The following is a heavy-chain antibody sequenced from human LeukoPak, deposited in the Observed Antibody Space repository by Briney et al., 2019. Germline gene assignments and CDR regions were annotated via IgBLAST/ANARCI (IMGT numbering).Heavy chain of an antibody. J-gene: IGHJ5*02. CDR3: ARDARDVLLWFGEFFP. CDR1: TYTFTSYG. D-gene: IGHD3-10*01. Sequence: ASVTVSCKTSTYTFTSYGLNWVRQAPGQGLEWMGWISGYNGNTKYAQNFQGRVTMTTDTSTSTAYMELRSLRSDDTAVYYCARDARDVLLWFGEFFPWGQGTLVTVSS. CDR2: ISGYNGNT. V-gene: IGHV1-18*01.